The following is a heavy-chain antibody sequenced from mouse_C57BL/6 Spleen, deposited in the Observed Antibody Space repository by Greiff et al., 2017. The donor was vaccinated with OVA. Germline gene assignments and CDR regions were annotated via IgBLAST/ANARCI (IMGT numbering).Heavy chain of an antibody. J-gene: IGHJ2*01. CDR3: ARDYYGAH. CDR1: GFTFTDYY. V-gene: IGHV7-3*01. Sequence: EVQVVESGGGLVQPGGSLSLSCAASGFTFTDYYMSWVRQPPGKALEWLGFIRNKANGYTTEYSASVKGRFTISRDNSQSILYLQMNALRAEDSATYYCARDYYGAHWGQGTTLTVSS. CDR2: IRNKANGYTT. D-gene: IGHD1-1*01.